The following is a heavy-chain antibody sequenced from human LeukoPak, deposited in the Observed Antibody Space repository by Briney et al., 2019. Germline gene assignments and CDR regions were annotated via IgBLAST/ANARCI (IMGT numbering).Heavy chain of an antibody. D-gene: IGHD3-22*01. Sequence: PGGSLRLSCAASGFTFSSYGMHWVRQAPGKGLEWVAVISYDGSNKYYADSVKGRFTISRDNSKNTLYLQMNSLRAEDTAVYYCAKARSGYYSPFDYWGQGTLVTVSS. J-gene: IGHJ4*02. CDR2: ISYDGSNK. CDR1: GFTFSSYG. V-gene: IGHV3-30*18. CDR3: AKARSGYYSPFDY.